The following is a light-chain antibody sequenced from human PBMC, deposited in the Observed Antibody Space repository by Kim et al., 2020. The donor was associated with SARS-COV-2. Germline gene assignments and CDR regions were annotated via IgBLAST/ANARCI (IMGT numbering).Light chain of an antibody. J-gene: IGKJ2*01. CDR2: SAS. CDR3: QQYYRTPYT. V-gene: IGKV1-NL1*01. Sequence: DVQMTQSPSSLSPSVGDRVTITCRASQDIRNSLAWYQQKPGKAPNLLLYSASTLESGVPSRCSGGGSGTDYTLTISNLLPEDFATYYCQQYYRTPYTFGQGTKLEI. CDR1: QDIRNS.